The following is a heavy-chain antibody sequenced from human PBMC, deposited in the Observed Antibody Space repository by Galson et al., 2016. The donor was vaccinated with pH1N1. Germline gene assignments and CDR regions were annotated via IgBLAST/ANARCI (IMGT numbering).Heavy chain of an antibody. D-gene: IGHD6-13*01. CDR3: ARSAGTYYFYMDV. J-gene: IGHJ6*03. CDR1: GFTFSSYA. CDR2: IKSSGTNI. Sequence: SLRLSCAGSGFTFSSYAMNWVRQAPGKGLEWISYIKSSGTNIYYADSVKGRFTFSRDNAKNSLYLQMNRLRAEDTAIYYCARSAGTYYFYMDVWGIGTTVTVSS. V-gene: IGHV3-48*03.